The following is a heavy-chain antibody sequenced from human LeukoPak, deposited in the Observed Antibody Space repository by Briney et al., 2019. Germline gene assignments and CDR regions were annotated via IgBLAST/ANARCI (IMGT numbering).Heavy chain of an antibody. CDR2: ISSSGAL. V-gene: IGHV3-48*01. CDR1: GFTFSTYT. CDR3: ARDLRRAGY. D-gene: IGHD4-17*01. J-gene: IGHJ4*02. Sequence: TGGSLRLSCAGSGFTFSTYTMNWVRQSSGRGLEWVSTISSSGALHYADSVKGRFTISRDSAKSSLYLQMNSLRAEDTAVYYCARDLRRAGYWGQGALVTVSS.